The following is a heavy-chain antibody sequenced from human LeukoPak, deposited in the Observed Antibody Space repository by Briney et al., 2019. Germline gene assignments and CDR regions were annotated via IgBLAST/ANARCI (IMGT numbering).Heavy chain of an antibody. Sequence: SETLSLTCAVYGGSFSGYYWSWIRQPPGKGLEWIGEINHSGSTNYNPSLKSRVTISVDASKNQFSLKLSSVTAADTAVYYCARGLDIVVVPAAALYFDYWGQGTLVTVSS. D-gene: IGHD2-2*03. CDR2: INHSGST. J-gene: IGHJ4*02. CDR3: ARGLDIVVVPAAALYFDY. V-gene: IGHV4-34*01. CDR1: GGSFSGYY.